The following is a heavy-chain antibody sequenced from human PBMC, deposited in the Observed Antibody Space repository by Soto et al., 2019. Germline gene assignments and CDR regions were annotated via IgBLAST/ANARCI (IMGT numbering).Heavy chain of an antibody. CDR3: ARDLARVQYYFVSSGPGGYFDY. V-gene: IGHV4-31*03. CDR2: IYYSGST. Sequence: SETLSLTCTVSGGSISSGGYYWSWIRQHPGKGLEWIGYIYYSGSTYYNPSLKSRVTISVDTSKNQFSLRLSSVTAADTAVYYCARDLARVQYYFVSSGPGGYFDYWGQGTLVTVFS. D-gene: IGHD3-22*01. J-gene: IGHJ4*02. CDR1: GGSISSGGYY.